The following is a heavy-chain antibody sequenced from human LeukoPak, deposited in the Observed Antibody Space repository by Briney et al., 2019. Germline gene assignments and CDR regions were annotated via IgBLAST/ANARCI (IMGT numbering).Heavy chain of an antibody. CDR2: IYYSGNT. V-gene: IGHV4-59*01. D-gene: IGHD3-10*02. Sequence: SETLSLTCTVSGGSISPYYWSWIRQPPGKGLEWLGYIYYSGNTDYNPSLKSRVAISVDTSKNQFSLKLSSVNAADTAVYYCARSTGSTMFIDYWGQGTLVTVSS. CDR1: GGSISPYY. CDR3: ARSTGSTMFIDY. J-gene: IGHJ4*02.